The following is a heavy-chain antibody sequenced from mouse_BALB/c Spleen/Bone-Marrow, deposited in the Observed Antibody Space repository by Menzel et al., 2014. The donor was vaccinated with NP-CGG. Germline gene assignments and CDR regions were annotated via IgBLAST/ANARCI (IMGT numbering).Heavy chain of an antibody. CDR1: GFNIKNTY. CDR3: ATYYYGSSLFAY. J-gene: IGHJ3*01. CDR2: IDPANVNT. D-gene: IGHD1-1*01. Sequence: EVKLMESGAELVQPGASVKLSCTASGFNIKNTYIHWVKQRPEQGLEWIGRIDPANVNTKYDLKFQGKATIKAETSINRAYLQLSSLTSEDTAVYYCATYYYGSSLFAYWGQGTLVTVSA. V-gene: IGHV14-3*02.